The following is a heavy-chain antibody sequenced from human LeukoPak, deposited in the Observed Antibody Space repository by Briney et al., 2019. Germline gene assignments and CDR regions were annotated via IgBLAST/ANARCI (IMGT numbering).Heavy chain of an antibody. CDR2: INHSGST. D-gene: IGHD6-6*01. Sequence: SETLSLTCAVYGGSFSGYYWSWIRQPPGKGLEWIGEINHSGSTNYNPSLKSRVTISVDTSKNQFSLKLSSVTAADTAVYYCVRNHIAARSYDYWGQGTLVTVSS. J-gene: IGHJ4*02. V-gene: IGHV4-34*01. CDR3: VRNHIAARSYDY. CDR1: GGSFSGYY.